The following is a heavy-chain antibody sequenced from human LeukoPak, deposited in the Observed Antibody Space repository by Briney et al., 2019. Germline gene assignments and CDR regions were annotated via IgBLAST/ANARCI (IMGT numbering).Heavy chain of an antibody. CDR3: ARGVRREIRYYMDV. J-gene: IGHJ6*03. CDR2: IIPIFGTA. D-gene: IGHD3-10*01. V-gene: IGHV1-69*13. Sequence: GASVKVSCKASGGTFSSYAISWVRQAPGQGLEWMGGIIPIFGTANYAQKFQGRVTITADESTSTAYMELSSLRSEDTAVYYCARGVRREIRYYMDVWGKGTTVTVSS. CDR1: GGTFSSYA.